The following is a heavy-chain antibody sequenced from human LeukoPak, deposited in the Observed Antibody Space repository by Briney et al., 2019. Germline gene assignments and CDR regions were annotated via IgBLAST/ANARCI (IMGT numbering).Heavy chain of an antibody. CDR2: INPNSGST. D-gene: IGHD5-18*01. J-gene: IGHJ3*02. CDR1: GYTFTAHY. Sequence: SSVKVSCKASGYTFTAHYIHWVRQAPGQGLEWMGRINPNSGSTNYAQKFQGRVTMTRDTSISTAYMELSRLRSDDTAVYYCARDSSTAMVTGAFDIWGQGTMVTVSS. CDR3: ARDSSTAMVTGAFDI. V-gene: IGHV1-2*06.